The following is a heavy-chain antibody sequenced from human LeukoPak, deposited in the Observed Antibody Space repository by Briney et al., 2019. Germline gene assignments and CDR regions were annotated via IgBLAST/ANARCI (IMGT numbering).Heavy chain of an antibody. CDR1: GGSISSSGNY. V-gene: IGHV4-31*03. CDR2: IDYSGSA. J-gene: IGHJ5*02. CDR3: ARGLGTYYSLLSGWFDP. D-gene: IGHD1-26*01. Sequence: PSETLSLTCTVSGGSISSSGNYWNWIRQYPGKGLEWIGYIDYSGSAYYNPSLRSRVTISIGKSKNQFSLKLSSMTAADTAVYFCARGLGTYYSLLSGWFDPWGQGTLVTVSS.